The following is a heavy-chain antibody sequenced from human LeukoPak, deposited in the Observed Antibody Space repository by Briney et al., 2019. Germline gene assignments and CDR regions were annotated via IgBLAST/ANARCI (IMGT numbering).Heavy chain of an antibody. CDR3: ARFGRLVLGFDP. J-gene: IGHJ5*02. Sequence: SETLSLTCAVYGGSFSGYYWSWIRQPPGKGLEWIGEINHSGSTNYNPSLKSRVTISVDTSKNQFSLKLSSVTAADTAVYYCARFGRLVLGFDPWGQGTLVTVSS. V-gene: IGHV4-34*01. CDR1: GGSFSGYY. CDR2: INHSGST. D-gene: IGHD3-16*01.